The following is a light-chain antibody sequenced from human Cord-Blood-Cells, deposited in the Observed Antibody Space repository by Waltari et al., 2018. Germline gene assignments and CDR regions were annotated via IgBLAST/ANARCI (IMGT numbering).Light chain of an antibody. V-gene: IGLV2-14*01. CDR2: DVS. Sequence: QSALTQPASVSGSPGQSITISCPGTSSDVGGYNYVSWYQQHPGKAPKLMIYDVSKRPSGVSNRFSGSKSGNTASLTISGLQAEDEADYYCSSYTSSSWVFGGGTKLTAL. CDR1: SSDVGGYNY. J-gene: IGLJ3*02. CDR3: SSYTSSSWV.